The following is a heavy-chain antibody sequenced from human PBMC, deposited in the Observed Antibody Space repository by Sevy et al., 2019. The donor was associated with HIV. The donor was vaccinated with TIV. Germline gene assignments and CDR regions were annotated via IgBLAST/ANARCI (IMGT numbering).Heavy chain of an antibody. V-gene: IGHV4-59*13. J-gene: IGHJ4*02. CDR3: AGGGGPRSPPTS. D-gene: IGHD3-10*01. Sequence: SETPSLTCTVSGGSIRSYYWSWIRQPPGKGLEWLGYIYYSGSTNYNPSLKIRVTISADTSKKQFSLKLSSVTAADTAVYYCAGGGGPRSPPTSWGQGTLVTVSS. CDR2: IYYSGST. CDR1: GGSIRSYY.